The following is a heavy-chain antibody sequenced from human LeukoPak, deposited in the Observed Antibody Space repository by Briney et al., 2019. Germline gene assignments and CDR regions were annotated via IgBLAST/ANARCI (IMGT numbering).Heavy chain of an antibody. J-gene: IGHJ4*02. Sequence: SETLSLTCAVYGGSFSDYYWTWFRQPPGKGLEWIGEINHSGSTNYNPSLKSRVTISVDTFRNQFSLKLTSVTAADTAVYYCTERGDGGNSGDFDYWGQGTLVSVSS. V-gene: IGHV4-34*01. CDR1: GGSFSDYY. CDR2: INHSGST. D-gene: IGHD4-23*01. CDR3: TERGDGGNSGDFDY.